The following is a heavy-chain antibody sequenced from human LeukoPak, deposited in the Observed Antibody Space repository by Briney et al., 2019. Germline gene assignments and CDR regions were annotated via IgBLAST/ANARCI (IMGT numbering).Heavy chain of an antibody. J-gene: IGHJ5*02. V-gene: IGHV4-59*01. D-gene: IGHD2-15*01. CDR3: ARGSSYCSGGSCYPNSGVGKGNWFDP. CDR1: GGSISSYY. CDR2: IYYSGST. Sequence: SETLSLTCTVSGGSISSYYWSWIRQPPGKGLEWIGYIYYSGSTNYNPSLKSRVTISVDTSKNQFSLKLSSVTAADTAVYYCARGSSYCSGGSCYPNSGVGKGNWFDPWGQGTLVTVSS.